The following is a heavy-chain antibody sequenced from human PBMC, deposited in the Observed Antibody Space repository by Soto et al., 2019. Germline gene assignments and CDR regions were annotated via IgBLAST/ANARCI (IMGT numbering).Heavy chain of an antibody. Sequence: GGSLRLSCAASGFTFSSYAMSWVRQAPGKGLEWVSAISGSGGSTYYTDSVKGRFTISRDNSKNTLYLQMNSLRAEDTAVYYCAKDRGYSSSWYRADAFDIWGQGTMVTVSS. CDR1: GFTFSSYA. J-gene: IGHJ3*02. V-gene: IGHV3-23*01. D-gene: IGHD6-13*01. CDR2: ISGSGGST. CDR3: AKDRGYSSSWYRADAFDI.